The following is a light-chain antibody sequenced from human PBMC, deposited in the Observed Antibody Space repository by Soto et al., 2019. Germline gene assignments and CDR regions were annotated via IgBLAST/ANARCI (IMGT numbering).Light chain of an antibody. J-gene: IGKJ5*01. V-gene: IGKV3D-15*01. CDR3: QQYNNWPPIT. CDR1: QSINSD. Sequence: EIVMTQSPATLSVSPGETTRLSCRASQSINSDVAWYQQKVGQTPRLLIRGASTRATGIAARFSGSGSGTEFTLTISGLQSEDFAIYYCQQYNNWPPITFGQGTRLEIK. CDR2: GAS.